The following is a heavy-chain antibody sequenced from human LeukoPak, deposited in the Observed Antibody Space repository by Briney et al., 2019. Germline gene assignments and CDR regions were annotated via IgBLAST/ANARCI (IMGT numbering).Heavy chain of an antibody. CDR2: INSSSTYT. CDR1: GFTFSDYY. Sequence: GGSLRLSCAASGFTFSDYYMNWMRQAPGKGLEWVAYINSSSTYTNYADSVKGRFTISRDNARNSLYLQMSSLRAEDTAVYYCARRMTSVTTFDYWGQGTLVTVSS. V-gene: IGHV3-11*03. D-gene: IGHD4-17*01. CDR3: ARRMTSVTTFDY. J-gene: IGHJ4*02.